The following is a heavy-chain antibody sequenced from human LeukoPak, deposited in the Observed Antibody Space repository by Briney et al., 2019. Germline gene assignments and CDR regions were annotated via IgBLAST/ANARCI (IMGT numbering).Heavy chain of an antibody. CDR2: INPNSGGT. CDR3: AHAGYSYGYDVDYYYYMDV. CDR1: GYTFTSYG. J-gene: IGHJ6*03. D-gene: IGHD5-18*01. V-gene: IGHV1-2*02. Sequence: ASVKVSCKASGYTFTSYGISWVRQAPGQGLEWMGWINPNSGGTNYAQKFQGRVTMTRDTSISTAYMELSRLRSDDTAVYYCAHAGYSYGYDVDYYYYMDVWGKGTTVTISS.